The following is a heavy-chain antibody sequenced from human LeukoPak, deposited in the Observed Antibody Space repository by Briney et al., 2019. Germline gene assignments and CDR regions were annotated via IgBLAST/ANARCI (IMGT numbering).Heavy chain of an antibody. J-gene: IGHJ2*01. Sequence: SETLSLTCTVSGGSISSCYWSWIRQPPGKGLEWIGYIYYSGSTNYNPSLKSRVTISVDTSKNQFSLKLSSVTAADTAVYYCAGDGYKTNWYFDLWGRGTLVTVSS. V-gene: IGHV4-59*01. CDR2: IYYSGST. D-gene: IGHD5-24*01. CDR1: GGSISSCY. CDR3: AGDGYKTNWYFDL.